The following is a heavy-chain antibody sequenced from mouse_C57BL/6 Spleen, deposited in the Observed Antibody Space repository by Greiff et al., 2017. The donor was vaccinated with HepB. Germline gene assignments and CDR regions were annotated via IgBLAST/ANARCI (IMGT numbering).Heavy chain of an antibody. Sequence: EVQRVESGGGLVKPGGSLKLSCAASGFTFSDYGMHWVRQAPEKGLEWVAYISSGSSTIYYADTVKGRFTISRDNAKNTLFLQMTSLRSEDTAMYYCARPLFYYGNYVYYAMDYWGQGTSVTVSS. V-gene: IGHV5-17*01. D-gene: IGHD2-1*01. CDR2: ISSGSSTI. CDR3: ARPLFYYGNYVYYAMDY. J-gene: IGHJ4*01. CDR1: GFTFSDYG.